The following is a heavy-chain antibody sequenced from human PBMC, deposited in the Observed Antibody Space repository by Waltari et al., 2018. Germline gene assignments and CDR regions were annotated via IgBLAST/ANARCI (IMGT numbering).Heavy chain of an antibody. D-gene: IGHD3-9*01. CDR3: VKEAAGYDSLIANGLDV. CDR2: ITWDGRST. V-gene: IGHV3-43D*04. CDR1: GFTFDDFA. J-gene: IGHJ6*02. Sequence: EVQLEESGGGVVQPGGSMSLSCAACGFTFDDFAMQWVRQAPGKGLECVSLITWDGRSTYYADSVKGRFAISRDNGKDFLYLQMNSLRPEDTALYYCVKEAAGYDSLIANGLDVWGQGTTVTVSS.